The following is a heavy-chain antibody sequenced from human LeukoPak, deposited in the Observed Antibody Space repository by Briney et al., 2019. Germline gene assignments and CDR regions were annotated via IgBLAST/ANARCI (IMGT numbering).Heavy chain of an antibody. CDR1: GFIFSSYA. CDR3: ARHGDEAMVNFFDL. J-gene: IGHJ4*02. D-gene: IGHD5-18*01. V-gene: IGHV4-59*08. Sequence: GSLRLSCAASGFIFSSYAMSWVRQAPGKGLEWIGYISYSGSTNSDPSLKSRVTISVDTAKNQFSLKVSSVTAADTAMYYCARHGDEAMVNFFDLWGQGALVTVSS. CDR2: ISYSGST.